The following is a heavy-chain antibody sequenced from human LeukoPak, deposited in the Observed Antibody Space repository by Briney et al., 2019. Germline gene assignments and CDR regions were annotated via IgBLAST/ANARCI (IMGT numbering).Heavy chain of an antibody. CDR3: ARASGPNDGFDI. D-gene: IGHD3-3*01. CDR2: ISSSSSYI. Sequence: GGSLRLSCAPSGFTFRSYSMNWVRQPPGKGLEWVSSISSSSSYIYYADSVKGRCTISRDNAKNSLYLQMNSLRAEDTAVYYCARASGPNDGFDIWGQGTMVTVSS. V-gene: IGHV3-21*01. J-gene: IGHJ3*02. CDR1: GFTFRSYS.